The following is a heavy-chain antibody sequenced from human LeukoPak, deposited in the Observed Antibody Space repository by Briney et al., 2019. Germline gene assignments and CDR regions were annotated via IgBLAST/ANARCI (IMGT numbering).Heavy chain of an antibody. CDR2: IRSKAYGGTT. CDR1: GFTFGDYA. V-gene: IGHV3-49*04. CDR3: TRVGGFRWLQFLRGCYFDY. J-gene: IGHJ4*02. D-gene: IGHD5-24*01. Sequence: GGSLRLSCTASGFTFGDYAMSWVRQAPGKGLEWVGFIRSKAYGGTTEYAASVKGRFTISRDDSKSIAYLQMNSLKTEDTAVYYCTRVGGFRWLQFLRGCYFDYWGRGTLVTVSS.